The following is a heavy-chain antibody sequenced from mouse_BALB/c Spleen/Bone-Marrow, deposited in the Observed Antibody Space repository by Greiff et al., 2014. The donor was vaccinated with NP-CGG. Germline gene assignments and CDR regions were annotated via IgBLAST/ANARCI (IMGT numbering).Heavy chain of an antibody. D-gene: IGHD3-3*01. CDR2: IDPASGNI. CDR3: ASLSWTFDY. V-gene: IGHV14-3*02. CDR1: GFNIKDTY. J-gene: IGHJ2*01. Sequence: VQLQQSGTDLVKPGASVKLSCTASGFNIKDTYMHWVKQRPEQGLDWIGRIDPASGNIQYDPKFQGRAAITADTSSNTAYLQLSGLTSDDTSVYYCASLSWTFDYWGQGTPLTVSS.